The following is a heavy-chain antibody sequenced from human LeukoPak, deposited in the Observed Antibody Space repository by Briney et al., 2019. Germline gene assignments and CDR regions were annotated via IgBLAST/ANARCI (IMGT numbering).Heavy chain of an antibody. CDR3: AVVLMGVTTDY. CDR2: INPNSGAT. CDR1: GYTFTGYY. J-gene: IGHJ4*02. D-gene: IGHD1-26*01. Sequence: ASVKVSCKASGYTFTGYYIHWVRRAPGQGLEWMGWINPNSGATAYAQSLQGRVTMTRDMSISTVYMELSSLRSDDTAMYYCAVVLMGVTTDYWGQGTLVTVSS. V-gene: IGHV1-2*02.